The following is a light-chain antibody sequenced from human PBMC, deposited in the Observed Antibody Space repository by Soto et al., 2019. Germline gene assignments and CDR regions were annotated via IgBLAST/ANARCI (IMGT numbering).Light chain of an antibody. Sequence: QSALTQPASVSGSPGQSIAISCTGTSSDVGSYNLVSWYQHHPGKAPKLMIYEVSKRPSGVSNRFSGSKSGNTASLTISGLPAEDEADYYCCSYAGSSTLVFGGGTQLTVL. CDR2: EVS. CDR1: SSDVGSYNL. J-gene: IGLJ2*01. CDR3: CSYAGSSTLV. V-gene: IGLV2-23*02.